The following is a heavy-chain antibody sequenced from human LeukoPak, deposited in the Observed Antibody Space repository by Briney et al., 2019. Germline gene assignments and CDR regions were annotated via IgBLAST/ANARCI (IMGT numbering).Heavy chain of an antibody. CDR1: GFTFSTYW. V-gene: IGHV3-74*01. CDR2: INSDGGTT. Sequence: PGGSLRLSCSASGFTFSTYWMHWVRQAPGKGLVWVSHINSDGGTTTYAASVKGRFTISRDNAKNTLYLQMNSLRAEDKAVYYCARENWNYDRAFDIWGQGTMVTVSS. J-gene: IGHJ3*02. CDR3: ARENWNYDRAFDI. D-gene: IGHD1-7*01.